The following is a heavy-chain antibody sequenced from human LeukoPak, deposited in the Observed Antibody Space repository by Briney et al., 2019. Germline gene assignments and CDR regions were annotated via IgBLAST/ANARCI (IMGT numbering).Heavy chain of an antibody. CDR1: GYTFTGYY. CDR3: ARVLWSGYSLIQRPNWFDP. J-gene: IGHJ5*02. Sequence: ASVKVSCKASGYTFTGYYMHWVRQAPGQGLEWMGWINPNSGGTNYAQKFQGRVTMTRDTSISTAYMELRSLRSDDTAVYYCARVLWSGYSLIQRPNWFDPWGQGTLVTVSS. V-gene: IGHV1-2*02. D-gene: IGHD3-3*01. CDR2: INPNSGGT.